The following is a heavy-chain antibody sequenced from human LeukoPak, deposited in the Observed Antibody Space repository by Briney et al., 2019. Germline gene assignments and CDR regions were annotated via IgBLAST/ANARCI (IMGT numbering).Heavy chain of an antibody. CDR1: GYTFTSYG. CDR3: ARDGYYDSSGYPARFDY. V-gene: IGHV1-18*01. D-gene: IGHD3-22*01. Sequence: ASVKVSCKASGYTFTSYGISWVRQAPGQGLEWMGWISAYNGNTNYAPKLQGRVTMTTDTSTSTAYMELRSLRSDGTAVYYCARDGYYDSSGYPARFDYWGQGTLVTVSS. CDR2: ISAYNGNT. J-gene: IGHJ4*02.